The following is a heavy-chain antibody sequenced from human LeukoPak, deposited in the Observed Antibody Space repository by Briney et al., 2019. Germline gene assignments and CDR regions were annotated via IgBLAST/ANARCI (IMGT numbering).Heavy chain of an antibody. J-gene: IGHJ5*02. V-gene: IGHV1-18*01. Sequence: ASVKVSCKASGYTFTSYGISWVRQATGQGLEWMGWISAYNGNTNYAQKLQGRVTMTTDTSTSTAYMELRSLRSDDTAVYYCARSIYGDSPTLFGPWGQGTLVTVSS. CDR3: ARSIYGDSPTLFGP. D-gene: IGHD4-17*01. CDR1: GYTFTSYG. CDR2: ISAYNGNT.